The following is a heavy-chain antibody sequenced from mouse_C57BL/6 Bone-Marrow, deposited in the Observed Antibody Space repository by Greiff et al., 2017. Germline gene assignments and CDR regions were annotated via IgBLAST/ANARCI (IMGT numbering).Heavy chain of an antibody. CDR2: IYPGSGNT. D-gene: IGHD2-4*01. V-gene: IGHV1-76*01. J-gene: IGHJ4*01. CDR1: GYTFTDYY. Sequence: VKLQQSGAELVRPGASVKLSCKASGYTFTDYYINWVKQRPGQGLEWIARIYPGSGNTYYNEKFKGKATLTAEKSSSTAYMQLSSLTSEDSAVYFCARTYDYDEAMDYWGQGTSVTVSS. CDR3: ARTYDYDEAMDY.